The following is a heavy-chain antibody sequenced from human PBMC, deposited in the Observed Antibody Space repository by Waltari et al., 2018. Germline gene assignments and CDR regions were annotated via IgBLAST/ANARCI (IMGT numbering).Heavy chain of an antibody. CDR2: VYHFGTS. J-gene: IGHJ4*02. V-gene: IGHV4-38-2*01. Sequence: QVQLQESGPGLVKPSETLSLTCAVSGDSITSASYWRWIPQPPGKGLEWIGYVYHFGTSSYNPSLKSRVTMSVDTSKRQFSLNLSSVTAADTAVYYCARHESAHYGGFDSWGRGTLVTVSA. CDR3: ARHESAHYGGFDS. D-gene: IGHD4-17*01. CDR1: GDSITSASY.